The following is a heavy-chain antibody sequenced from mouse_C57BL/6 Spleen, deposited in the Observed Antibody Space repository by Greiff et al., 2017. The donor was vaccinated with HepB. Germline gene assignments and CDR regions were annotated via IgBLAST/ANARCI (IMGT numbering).Heavy chain of an antibody. CDR1: GFTFSDYG. CDR3: ATYYGNWYFDV. CDR2: FSSGSSTI. D-gene: IGHD2-1*01. V-gene: IGHV5-17*01. J-gene: IGHJ1*03. Sequence: EVQGVESGGGLVKPGGSLKLSCAASGFTFSDYGMHWVRQAPEKGLEWVAYFSSGSSTIYYADTVKGRFTISRDNAKNTLFMQMTSLRSEDTAMYYCATYYGNWYFDVWGTGTTVTVSS.